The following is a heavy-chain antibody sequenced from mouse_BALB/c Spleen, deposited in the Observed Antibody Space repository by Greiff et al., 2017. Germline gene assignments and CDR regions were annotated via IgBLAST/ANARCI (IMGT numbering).Heavy chain of an antibody. V-gene: IGHV14-3*02. CDR3: ARSYRYDAWFAY. Sequence: DVKLQESGAELVKPGASVKLSCTASGFNIKDTYMHWVKQRPEQGLEWIGRIDPANGNTKYDPKFQGKATITADTSSNTAYLQLSSLTSEDTAVYYCARSYRYDAWFAYWGQGTLVTVSA. D-gene: IGHD2-14*01. CDR1: GFNIKDTY. J-gene: IGHJ3*01. CDR2: IDPANGNT.